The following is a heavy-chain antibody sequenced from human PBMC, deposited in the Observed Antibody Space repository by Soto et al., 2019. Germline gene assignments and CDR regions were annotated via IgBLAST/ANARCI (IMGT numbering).Heavy chain of an antibody. CDR2: LYGSGDT. D-gene: IGHD5-18*01. Sequence: EVKLVESGGGLVQPGGSLRLSCAASGFTVGAKYMSWVRQAPGKGLEWVSVLYGSGDTYYADSVRGRFTISRDSSKNTLYLQMNSRRPDDTGVYYCATAILLWQKVEWFDHWGQGALVSVSS. J-gene: IGHJ5*02. V-gene: IGHV3-66*01. CDR1: GFTVGAKY. CDR3: ATAILLWQKVEWFDH.